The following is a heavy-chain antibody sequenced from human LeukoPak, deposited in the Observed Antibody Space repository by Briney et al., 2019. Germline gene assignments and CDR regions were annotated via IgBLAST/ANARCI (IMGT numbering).Heavy chain of an antibody. CDR2: IYFSGGT. V-gene: IGHV4-59*01. J-gene: IGHJ6*03. CDR3: ARLGDHYYYSYMAV. D-gene: IGHD2-21*02. CDR1: GGSISSDY. Sequence: PSQTLSLTCTVSGGSISSDYWSSVRQPPRRGLWWVGDIYFSGGTKYNPSLKSLVTISVYTSKNHFSLKLSSVTAADPAVYYCARLGDHYYYSYMAVWGKGTPVTVSS.